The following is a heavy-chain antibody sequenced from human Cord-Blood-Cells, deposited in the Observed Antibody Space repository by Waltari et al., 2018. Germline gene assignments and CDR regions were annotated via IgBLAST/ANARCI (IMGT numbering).Heavy chain of an antibody. V-gene: IGHV4-34*01. CDR1: GGSFIGYS. J-gene: IGHJ4*02. D-gene: IGHD3-3*01. CDR2: IKHSGST. CDR3: ASRGGLRFLEWLPTPFFDY. Sequence: QVQLPQWGARLLKPSETLSLTCAVHGGSFIGYSWRWLRQPRGTGLGWIGEIKHSGSTNYNPSLKSRVTISVDTSKNQFSLKLSSVTAADTAVYYCASRGGLRFLEWLPTPFFDYWGQGTLVTVSS.